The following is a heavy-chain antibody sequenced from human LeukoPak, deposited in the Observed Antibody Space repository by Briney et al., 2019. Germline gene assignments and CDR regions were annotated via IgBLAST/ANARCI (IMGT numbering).Heavy chain of an antibody. CDR1: GFTFSNYW. CDR3: AGVYSGGSSGY. D-gene: IGHD2-15*01. J-gene: IGHJ4*02. V-gene: IGHV3-74*01. Sequence: GGSLRLSCAASGFTFSNYWMHWVRQAPGEGLVWVSRINTDGSNTNYADSVKGRFTISRDNAKNTLYLQMSSLRAEDTAMYYCAGVYSGGSSGYWGQGTLVTVS. CDR2: INTDGSNT.